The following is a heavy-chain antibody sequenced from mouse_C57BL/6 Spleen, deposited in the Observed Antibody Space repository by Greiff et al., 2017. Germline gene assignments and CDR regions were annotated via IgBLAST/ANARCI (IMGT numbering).Heavy chain of an antibody. CDR1: GYTFTSYG. CDR2: IYPRSGNT. Sequence: QVQLQQSGAELARPGASVKLSCKASGYTFTSYGISWVKQRTGQGLEWIGEIYPRSGNTYYNEKFKGKATLTADKSSSTAYMELRSLTSEDSAVYFCARKAVVAIDDWGQGTTLTVSP. CDR3: ARKAVVAIDD. J-gene: IGHJ2*01. V-gene: IGHV1-81*01. D-gene: IGHD1-1*01.